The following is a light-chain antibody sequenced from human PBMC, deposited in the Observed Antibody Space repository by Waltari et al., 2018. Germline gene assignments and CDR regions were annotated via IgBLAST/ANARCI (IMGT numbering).Light chain of an antibody. CDR3: QTGGHGTWV. V-gene: IGLV4-69*01. Sequence: QLVLPQSPSASASPAPSLKLPCTLRSGPSRNAIAWRQEQPGKGPRYLMKVNSDGSHSKGDEIPDRFSGSSSGAERYLTISSLQSEDEADYYCQTGGHGTWVFGGGTKLTVL. CDR1: SGPSRNA. J-gene: IGLJ3*02. CDR2: VNSDGSH.